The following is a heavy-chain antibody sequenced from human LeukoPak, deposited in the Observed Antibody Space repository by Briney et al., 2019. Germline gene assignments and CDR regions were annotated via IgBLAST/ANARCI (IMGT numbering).Heavy chain of an antibody. CDR2: IYYSGIT. Sequence: PSETLSLTCTVSGGSISSYYWSWIRQPPGKGLEWIGYIYYSGITNYNPSLKSRVTISVDTSKNQFSLKLSSVTAADTAVYHCARGVYIAAAQYGYWGQGTLVTVSS. CDR3: ARGVYIAAAQYGY. V-gene: IGHV4-59*01. CDR1: GGSISSYY. J-gene: IGHJ4*02. D-gene: IGHD6-13*01.